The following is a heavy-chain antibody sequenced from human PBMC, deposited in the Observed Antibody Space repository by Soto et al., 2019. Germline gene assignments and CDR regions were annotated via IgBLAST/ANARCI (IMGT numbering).Heavy chain of an antibody. J-gene: IGHJ4*02. CDR2: ISSSGSTI. Sequence: PGGSLRLSCAASGFTFSDYYMSWIRQAPGKGLEWVSYISSSGSTIYYADSVKGRFTISRDNAKNSLYLQMNSLRAEDTAVYYCAGDRLDYYDSSGYNWGQGTLVTVSS. CDR3: AGDRLDYYDSSGYN. D-gene: IGHD3-22*01. CDR1: GFTFSDYY. V-gene: IGHV3-11*01.